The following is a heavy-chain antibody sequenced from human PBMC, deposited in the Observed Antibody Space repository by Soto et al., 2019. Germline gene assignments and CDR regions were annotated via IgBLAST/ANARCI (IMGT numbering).Heavy chain of an antibody. D-gene: IGHD1-1*01. V-gene: IGHV4-59*02. Sequence: PXESLSLTCIVSVGSVNSCCGSGIRQPPGKGLEWIGYICYSDITNYNPSLKSRVTTSVDTTKNQFSLKLSSVTAADTAVYYCATGHYSHSWNNGHYDYWGQGAGVT. CDR1: VGSVNSCC. CDR2: ICYSDIT. CDR3: ATGHYSHSWNNGHYDY. J-gene: IGHJ4*02.